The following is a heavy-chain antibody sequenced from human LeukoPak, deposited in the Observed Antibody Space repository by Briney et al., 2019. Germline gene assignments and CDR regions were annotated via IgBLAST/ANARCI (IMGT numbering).Heavy chain of an antibody. CDR3: VRDSNYHPDC. CDR2: IISDGSSA. Sequence: GGSLRLSCAASGFTFKDYWMHWVRHVPGKGLVWVARIISDGSSASYADSVKGRFTMSRDNAKNTLYLQMNSLRAEDTAVCYCVRDSNYHPDCWGQGTLVTVSS. CDR1: GFTFKDYW. D-gene: IGHD4-11*01. J-gene: IGHJ4*02. V-gene: IGHV3-74*01.